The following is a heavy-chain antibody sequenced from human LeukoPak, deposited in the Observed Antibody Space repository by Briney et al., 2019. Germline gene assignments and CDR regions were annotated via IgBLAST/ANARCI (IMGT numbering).Heavy chain of an antibody. J-gene: IGHJ4*02. D-gene: IGHD3-3*01. Sequence: SGPTLVNPTQTLTLTCTFSGFSLSTRGMCVSWIRQPPGKALEWLARIDWDDDKYYSTSLKTRLTISKDTSKNQVVLTMTNMDPVDTATYYCARTPYYDFWSGYSSPPDYWGQGTLVTVSS. V-gene: IGHV2-70*11. CDR1: GFSLSTRGMC. CDR3: ARTPYYDFWSGYSSPPDY. CDR2: IDWDDDK.